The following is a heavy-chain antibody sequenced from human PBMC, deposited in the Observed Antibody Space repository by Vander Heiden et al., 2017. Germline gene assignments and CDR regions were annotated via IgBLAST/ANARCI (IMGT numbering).Heavy chain of an antibody. V-gene: IGHV3-23*01. CDR1: GSTFRSYA. J-gene: IGHJ5*02. Sequence: EVQLLESGGGLVQPGGSLRLSCAASGSTFRSYAMSWVRQAPGKGLEWVSAISGSGISTYSASSVKGRFTISRDNSNNTLYLQMNSLRADDTAVYYCAKDPGYSYASTWFDPWGQGTLVTVSS. CDR3: AKDPGYSYASTWFDP. CDR2: ISGSGIST. D-gene: IGHD5-18*01.